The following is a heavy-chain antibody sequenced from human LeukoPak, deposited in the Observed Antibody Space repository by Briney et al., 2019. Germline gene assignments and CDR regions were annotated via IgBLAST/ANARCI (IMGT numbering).Heavy chain of an antibody. J-gene: IGHJ4*02. Sequence: SETLSLTCAVSGASVSGSNYYWGWIRQPPGKGLEWIGNIYSSGSTYYNASLQSRVTISIDTSKNQFSLRLNSVTAADTAMYYCAKSGGYGLIDYRGQGTRVTVSS. CDR3: AKSGGYGLIDY. V-gene: IGHV4-39*01. CDR2: IYSSGST. D-gene: IGHD1-26*01. CDR1: GASVSGSNYY.